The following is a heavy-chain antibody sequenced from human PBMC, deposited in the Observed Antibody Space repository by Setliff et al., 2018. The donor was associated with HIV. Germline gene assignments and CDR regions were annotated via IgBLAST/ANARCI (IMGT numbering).Heavy chain of an antibody. CDR2: INEDGSEK. V-gene: IGHV3-7*05. D-gene: IGHD5-12*01. J-gene: IGHJ4*02. CDR1: GSVFRNFW. CDR3: VKDSGYWTLDY. Sequence: GGSLRLSCEASGSVFRNFWLDWVRQAPGKGLEWVASINEDGSEKYYVDSVRGRFTISRDNAKNSLYLQMNSLRVEDTAVYFCVKDSGYWTLDYWGQGSLVTVSS.